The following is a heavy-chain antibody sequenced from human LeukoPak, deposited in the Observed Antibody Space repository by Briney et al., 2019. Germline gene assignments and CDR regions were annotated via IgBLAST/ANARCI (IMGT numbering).Heavy chain of an antibody. V-gene: IGHV4-39*07. CDR1: GGSISSSSYS. J-gene: IGHJ3*02. D-gene: IGHD4-17*01. Sequence: SETLSLTCTVSGGSISSSSYSWGWIRRPPGKGLEWIGGVYYSGNTYYNSSLQSRVTISVDTSKNQFSLKLSSVTAADTAIYYCTREYGFMTTVFHAFDIWGQGTMVTVSS. CDR3: TREYGFMTTVFHAFDI. CDR2: VYYSGNT.